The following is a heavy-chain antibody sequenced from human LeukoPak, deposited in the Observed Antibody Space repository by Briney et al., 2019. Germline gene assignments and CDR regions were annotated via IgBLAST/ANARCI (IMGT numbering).Heavy chain of an antibody. CDR2: IYSSGST. V-gene: IGHV4-4*07. D-gene: IGHD6-13*01. CDR1: GGSISSYY. CDR3: ARGTTAAAGIFDC. J-gene: IGHJ4*02. Sequence: SETLSLTWSVSGGSISSYYWSWVRQPAGKGLEWIGRIYSSGSTNYNPSLNSRVTMSVDTSNNQFSLRLTSVTAADTAVYYCARGTTAAAGIFDCWGQGTLVTVSS.